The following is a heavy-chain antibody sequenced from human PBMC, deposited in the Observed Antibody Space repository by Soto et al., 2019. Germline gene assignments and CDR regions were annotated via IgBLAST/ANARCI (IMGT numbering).Heavy chain of an antibody. J-gene: IGHJ4*02. CDR3: VRGYSSSFDY. V-gene: IGHV6-1*01. CDR1: GDSVSSISAS. D-gene: IGHD2-15*01. Sequence: SQTLSLTCAISGDSVSSISASWNWIRQSPSRGLEWLGRTYYRSKWTNDYAVSVKSRITINPDTPKNQFSLQLSSVTPEDTAMYYCVRGYSSSFDYWGQGTLVTVSS. CDR2: TYYRSKWTN.